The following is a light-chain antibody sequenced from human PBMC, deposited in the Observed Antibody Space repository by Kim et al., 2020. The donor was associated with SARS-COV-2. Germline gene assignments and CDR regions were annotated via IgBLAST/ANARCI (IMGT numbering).Light chain of an antibody. CDR2: KAS. CDR1: QSIGSR. CDR3: QDYSTYSKS. Sequence: ASVGDRVTITCRASQSIGSRLAWHQQKPGKAPKVVISKASNLESGVPTRFSGSGSGTEFTLTISSLQPDDFATYYCQDYSTYSKSFGQGTKVDIK. V-gene: IGKV1-5*03. J-gene: IGKJ1*01.